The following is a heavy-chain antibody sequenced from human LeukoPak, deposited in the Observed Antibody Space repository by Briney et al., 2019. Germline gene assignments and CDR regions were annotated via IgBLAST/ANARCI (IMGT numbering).Heavy chain of an antibody. Sequence: PGGSLRLSCAASGFTFSSYEMNWVRQAPGKGLQWISYISSGGTTIYYADSVKGRFTISRDNAKNSLYLQMNSLRAEDTAVYYCARRYGGYGDYWGQGTLVTVSS. J-gene: IGHJ4*02. CDR2: ISSGGTTI. CDR3: ARRYGGYGDY. V-gene: IGHV3-48*03. CDR1: GFTFSSYE. D-gene: IGHD4-17*01.